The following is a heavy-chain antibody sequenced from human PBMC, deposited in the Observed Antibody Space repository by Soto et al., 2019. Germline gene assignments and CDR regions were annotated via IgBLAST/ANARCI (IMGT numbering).Heavy chain of an antibody. CDR2: TYYRSKWYN. CDR3: AREGTMIVVAHGYAFDI. Sequence: SQTLSLTCAISGDSVSSNSAAWNWIRQSPSRGLEWLGRTYYRSKWYNDYAVSVKSRITINPDTSKNQFSLQLNSVTPEDTAVYYWAREGTMIVVAHGYAFDIWGQGTMVTVSS. D-gene: IGHD3-22*01. J-gene: IGHJ3*02. CDR1: GDSVSSNSAA. V-gene: IGHV6-1*01.